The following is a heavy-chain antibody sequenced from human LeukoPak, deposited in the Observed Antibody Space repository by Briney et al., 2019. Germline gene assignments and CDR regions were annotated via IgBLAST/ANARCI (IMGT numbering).Heavy chain of an antibody. CDR1: GGSISRYY. Sequence: SETQSLTCTVSGGSISRYYWSWIRQPAGKGLEWIGRIYTSGSTNYNPSLKSRVTMSVDTSKNQFSLKLSSVTAADTAVYYCARGGPRGVVVPAAIGRQNWFDPWGQGTLVSVSS. J-gene: IGHJ5*02. CDR2: IYTSGST. CDR3: ARGGPRGVVVPAAIGRQNWFDP. V-gene: IGHV4-4*07. D-gene: IGHD2-2*01.